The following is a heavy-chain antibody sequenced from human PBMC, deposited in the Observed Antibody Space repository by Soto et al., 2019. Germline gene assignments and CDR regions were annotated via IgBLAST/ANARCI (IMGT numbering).Heavy chain of an antibody. CDR1: GFTFDDYA. V-gene: IGHV3-9*01. Sequence: GGSLRLSCAASGFTFDDYAMHWFRQAPGKGLEWVSGVSWNSGNIGYADSVKGRFTISRDNSKNSLYLQIDSLRTEDTALYYCAKETQANLGTGGFDYWGQGTLVTVSS. J-gene: IGHJ4*02. CDR2: VSWNSGNI. D-gene: IGHD7-27*01. CDR3: AKETQANLGTGGFDY.